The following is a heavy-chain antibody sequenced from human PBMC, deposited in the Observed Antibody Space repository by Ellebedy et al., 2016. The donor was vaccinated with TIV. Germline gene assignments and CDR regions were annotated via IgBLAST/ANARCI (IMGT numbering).Heavy chain of an antibody. V-gene: IGHV1-18*04. CDR2: ISAYNGNT. CDR1: GYTFTYYG. D-gene: IGHD6-13*01. Sequence: ASVKVSCKASGYTFTYYGISWVRQAPGQGLEWMGWISAYNGNTNYAQKLQGRVTMTTDTSTSTAYMEVRSLRSDDTAVYYCVRAGSNSWFYSFDYWGQGTLVTVSS. J-gene: IGHJ4*02. CDR3: VRAGSNSWFYSFDY.